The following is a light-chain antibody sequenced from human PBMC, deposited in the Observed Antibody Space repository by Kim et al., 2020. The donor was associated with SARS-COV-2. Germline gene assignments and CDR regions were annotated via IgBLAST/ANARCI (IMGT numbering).Light chain of an antibody. J-gene: IGKJ1*01. Sequence: DIQMTQSPSTLSASVGDRVTITCRASQSISTWLAWYQQKPGKAPKLLIYKAPSLESGVPSRFSGSGSGTDFTLTVSSLQPDDFATYYCQQYNSYPWTFGQGTKVDIK. CDR1: QSISTW. CDR3: QQYNSYPWT. V-gene: IGKV1-5*03. CDR2: KAP.